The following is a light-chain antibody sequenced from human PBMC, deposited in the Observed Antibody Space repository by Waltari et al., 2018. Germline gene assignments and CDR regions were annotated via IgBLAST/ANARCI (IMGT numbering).Light chain of an antibody. CDR2: GAS. Sequence: EIVLTQSPGTLSLSPGERATLSCRASQSVSSNYLAWYQQKPGQAPRLLIYGASTRATGIPDRFSGSGSGTDFALTISRLEPEDFAVYFCQHYADSSMTFGQGTRLEIK. CDR3: QHYADSSMT. CDR1: QSVSSNY. V-gene: IGKV3-20*01. J-gene: IGKJ5*01.